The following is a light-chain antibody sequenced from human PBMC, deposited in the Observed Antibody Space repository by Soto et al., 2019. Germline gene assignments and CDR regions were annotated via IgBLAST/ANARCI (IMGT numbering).Light chain of an antibody. J-gene: IGKJ4*01. CDR2: DAS. V-gene: IGKV3-11*01. CDR1: QSVSSN. CDR3: QQRSSWLT. Sequence: EIVLTQSPATLSLSPAERATLSCRASQSVSSNLAWYQQKPGQAPRLLIYDASNRATGVPARFSGSGSGTDFPLTISCLEPEDFAVYYCQQRSSWLTFGGGTKVEIK.